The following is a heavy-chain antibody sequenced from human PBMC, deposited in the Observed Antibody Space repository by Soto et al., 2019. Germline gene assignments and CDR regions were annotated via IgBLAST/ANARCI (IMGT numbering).Heavy chain of an antibody. CDR2: ISYDGSNK. CDR1: GFTLSSYG. Sequence: GGSLRLSCAASGFTLSSYGMHWVRQAPGKGLEWVAVISYDGSNKYYADSVKGRFTISRDNSKNTLCLQMNSLRAEDTAVYYCAKDPAPRNYYDSSGWWFDPWGQGTLVTVSS. CDR3: AKDPAPRNYYDSSGWWFDP. D-gene: IGHD3-22*01. J-gene: IGHJ5*02. V-gene: IGHV3-30*18.